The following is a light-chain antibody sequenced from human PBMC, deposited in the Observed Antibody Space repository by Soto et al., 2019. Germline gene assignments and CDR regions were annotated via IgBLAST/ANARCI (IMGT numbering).Light chain of an antibody. CDR3: QQYYSFPPG. Sequence: VIWMTQSPSLLPASTEARATTGVRWVRGIAIFLAGYQQNPGKAPKLLTYAASTLQSGVPSRFSGSGSGTDFTLTISCLQSEDFATYYCQQYYSFPPGFGQGTKVEIK. J-gene: IGKJ1*01. CDR1: RGIAIF. V-gene: IGKV1D-8*03. CDR2: AAS.